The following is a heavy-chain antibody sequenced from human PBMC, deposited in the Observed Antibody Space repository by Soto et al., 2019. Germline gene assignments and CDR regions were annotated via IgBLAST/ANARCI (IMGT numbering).Heavy chain of an antibody. CDR3: ARHENHIVDEPDAFDI. J-gene: IGHJ3*02. CDR1: GGSISSYY. Sequence: SETLSLTCTVSGGSISSYYWSWIRQPPGKGLEWIGYIYYSGSTNYNPSLKSRVTISVDTSKNQFSLKLSSVTAADTAVYYCARHENHIVDEPDAFDIWGQGTMVTVSS. V-gene: IGHV4-59*08. D-gene: IGHD5-12*01. CDR2: IYYSGST.